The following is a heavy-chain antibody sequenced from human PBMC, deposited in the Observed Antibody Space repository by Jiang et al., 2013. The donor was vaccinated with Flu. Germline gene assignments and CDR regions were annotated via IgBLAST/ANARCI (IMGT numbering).Heavy chain of an antibody. CDR3: ARDSSSEAYPLLLYYFDL. Sequence: SGGTISGYVISWVRQAPGQGLEWMGGIIPMFRTTNYAETFEGRVTITADESTSTVYLELSSLRSEDTAVYYCARDSSSEAYPLLLYYFDLWDRGTLVTVSS. J-gene: IGHJ2*01. D-gene: IGHD2-15*01. CDR1: GGTISGYV. CDR2: IIPMFRTT. V-gene: IGHV1-69*01.